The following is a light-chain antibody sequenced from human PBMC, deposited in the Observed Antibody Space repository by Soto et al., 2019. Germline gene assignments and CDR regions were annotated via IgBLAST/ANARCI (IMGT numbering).Light chain of an antibody. CDR3: SSYTSSSTSV. J-gene: IGLJ2*01. V-gene: IGLV2-14*01. CDR2: DVS. CDR1: SSDVGGYNY. Sequence: QSVLTQPASVSGSPGQSITISCTGTSSDVGGYNYVSWYQQHPGKAPKLIIYDVSNRPSGISNRFSGSKSGNTASLTISGLQAEDEADYLCSSYTSSSTSVFGGGTKLTVL.